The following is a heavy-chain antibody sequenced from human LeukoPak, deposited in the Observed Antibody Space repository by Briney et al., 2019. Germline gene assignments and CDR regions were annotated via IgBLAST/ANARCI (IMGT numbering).Heavy chain of an antibody. CDR3: ARDVNYYDSSGYVSGLDY. D-gene: IGHD3-22*01. Sequence: SETLSLTCTVSGGSISSNNYYWGWIRQPPGKGLEWIGSIYYGGYTYYNPSLKSRVTISVDTSKNQFSLKLSSVTAADTAVYYCARDVNYYDSSGYVSGLDYWGQGTLVTVSS. J-gene: IGHJ4*02. V-gene: IGHV4-39*07. CDR1: GGSISSNNYY. CDR2: IYYGGYT.